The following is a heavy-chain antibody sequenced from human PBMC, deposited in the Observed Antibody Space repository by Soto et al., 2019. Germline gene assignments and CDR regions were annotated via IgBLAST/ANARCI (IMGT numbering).Heavy chain of an antibody. D-gene: IGHD6-19*01. V-gene: IGHV1-18*04. CDR2: ISPYNGNT. J-gene: IGHJ6*02. CDR1: GYTFTSYY. CDR3: ARRQWLVGGYYYGMDV. Sequence: ASVKVYCKASGYTFTSYYMYWVRQAPGKGLEWMGWISPYNGNTNYAQKLQGRVTMTTDTSTSTAYMELRSLRSDDTAVYYCARRQWLVGGYYYGMDVWGQGTTVTVSS.